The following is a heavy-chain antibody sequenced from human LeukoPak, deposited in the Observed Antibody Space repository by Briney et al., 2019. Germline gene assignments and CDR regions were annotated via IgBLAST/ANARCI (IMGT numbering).Heavy chain of an antibody. J-gene: IGHJ4*02. Sequence: PGGSLRLSCAASGFTFSSYAMSWVRQAPGQGLEWVSAISGSGGSTYYADSVKGRSTISRDNSKNTLYLQMNSLRAEDTAVYYCAKDRACSSTSCYLEYYFDYWGQGTLVTVSS. CDR3: AKDRACSSTSCYLEYYFDY. D-gene: IGHD2-2*01. CDR2: ISGSGGST. V-gene: IGHV3-23*01. CDR1: GFTFSSYA.